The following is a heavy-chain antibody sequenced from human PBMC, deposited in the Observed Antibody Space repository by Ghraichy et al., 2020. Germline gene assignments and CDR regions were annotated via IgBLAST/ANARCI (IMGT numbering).Heavy chain of an antibody. Sequence: SETLSLTCAVSGYSISSGYYWGWIRQPPGKGLEWIGSIYHSGSTYYNPSLKSRVTISVDTSKNQFSLKLSSVTAADTAVYYCARDYLETYYYDSSGYEDAFDIWGQGTMVTVSS. CDR3: ARDYLETYYYDSSGYEDAFDI. J-gene: IGHJ3*02. V-gene: IGHV4-38-2*02. CDR1: GYSISSGYY. D-gene: IGHD3-22*01. CDR2: IYHSGST.